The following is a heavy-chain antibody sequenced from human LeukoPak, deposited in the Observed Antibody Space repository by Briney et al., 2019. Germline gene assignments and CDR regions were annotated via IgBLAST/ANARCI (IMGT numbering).Heavy chain of an antibody. J-gene: IGHJ5*02. CDR2: IYWDDDK. D-gene: IGHD5-18*01. Sequence: SGPTLVKPTQTLTLTCTFSGFSLSTSGVGVGWIRQPPGKALEWLALIYWDDDKRYSPSLKSRLTITKDTSKNQVVLTMTNMDPVDTATYYCAHRGYSPNGNWFDPWGQGTPVTVSS. CDR1: GFSLSTSGVG. CDR3: AHRGYSPNGNWFDP. V-gene: IGHV2-5*02.